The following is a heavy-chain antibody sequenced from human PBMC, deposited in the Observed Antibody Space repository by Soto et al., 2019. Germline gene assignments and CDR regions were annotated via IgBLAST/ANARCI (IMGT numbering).Heavy chain of an antibody. CDR1: GFTFSSYE. Sequence: EVQLVESGGGLVQPGGSLRLSCAASGFTFSSYEMNWVRQAPGKGLEWVSYISSSGCTIYYADSVKGRFTISRDNAKNSLYLQMNSLRAEDTAVYYCARGMYYDFWSGYDLYYSYYGMDVWGQGTTVTVSS. J-gene: IGHJ6*02. V-gene: IGHV3-48*03. CDR3: ARGMYYDFWSGYDLYYSYYGMDV. CDR2: ISSSGCTI. D-gene: IGHD3-3*01.